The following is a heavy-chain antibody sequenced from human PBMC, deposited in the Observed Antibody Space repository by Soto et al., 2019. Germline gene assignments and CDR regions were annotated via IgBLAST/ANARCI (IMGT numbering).Heavy chain of an antibody. CDR2: IYWDDDK. CDR1: GFSLSTSGVG. D-gene: IGHD3-3*01. CDR3: APIRRDQFLEWLLFDY. J-gene: IGHJ4*02. V-gene: IGHV2-5*02. Sequence: QITLKESGPTLVKPTQTLTLTCTFSGFSLSTSGVGVGWIRQPPGKALEWLALIYWDDDKRYSPSLKSRLTITKDTSKNQVVLTMTNMDPVDTATYYCAPIRRDQFLEWLLFDYWGQGTLVTVSS.